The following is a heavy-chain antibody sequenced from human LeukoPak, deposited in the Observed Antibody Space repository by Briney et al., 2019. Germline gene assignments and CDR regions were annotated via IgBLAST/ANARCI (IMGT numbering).Heavy chain of an antibody. J-gene: IGHJ6*03. CDR1: DGSFSCYS. D-gene: IGHD6-6*01. CDR3: ARGVKQLGRYYFYMDV. V-gene: IGHV4-34*01. CDR2: VSPSGST. Sequence: SETLSLTCVLSDGSFSCYSWNWIRQPPGKGLECIGEVSPSGSTNYSPSLKSRLSVSLDRSKNQFSLNLTSVTAADTAVYFCARGVKQLGRYYFYMDVWGNGTTVTVSS.